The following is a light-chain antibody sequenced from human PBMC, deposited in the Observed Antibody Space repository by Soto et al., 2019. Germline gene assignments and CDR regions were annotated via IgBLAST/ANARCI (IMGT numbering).Light chain of an antibody. Sequence: DIQMTQSPSSLSAPIGDSVTITCRASQTIIGYLNWYQQEPGKAPRLLINAASNLQSGVPSRFRGSGSETDFTLTITSLQPEDFATYYCQQSYTTPRTFGQGTKVDIK. CDR2: AAS. CDR1: QTIIGY. J-gene: IGKJ1*01. V-gene: IGKV1-39*01. CDR3: QQSYTTPRT.